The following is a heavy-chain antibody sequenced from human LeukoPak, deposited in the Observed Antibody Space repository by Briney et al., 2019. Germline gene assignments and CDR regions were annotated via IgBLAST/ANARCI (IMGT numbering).Heavy chain of an antibody. V-gene: IGHV3-23*01. CDR2: ISGSGGST. CDR3: AKDPYYYDTSGYNGDY. J-gene: IGHJ4*02. D-gene: IGHD3-22*01. CDR1: GFTFSNYA. Sequence: VQPGGSLRLSCAASGFTFSNYAMSGVRQAPGKGLEWVSSISGSGGSTYYADSVKGRFTISRDNSKNTLFLQMNSLRAEDTAVYYCAKDPYYYDTSGYNGDYWGQGTLVTVSS.